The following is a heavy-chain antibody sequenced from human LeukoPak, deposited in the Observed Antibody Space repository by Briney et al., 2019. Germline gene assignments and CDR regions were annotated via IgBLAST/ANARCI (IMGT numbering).Heavy chain of an antibody. CDR1: GFTFSSYD. J-gene: IGHJ2*01. CDR2: IGTAGDP. Sequence: GGSLRLSCAASGFTFSSYDMHWVRQATGKGLEWVSAIGTAGDPYYPGSVKGRFTISRENAKNSLYLQMNSLRAGDTAVYYCAGGSSSWESKNWYFDLWGRGTLVTVSS. CDR3: AGGSSSWESKNWYFDL. D-gene: IGHD6-13*01. V-gene: IGHV3-13*05.